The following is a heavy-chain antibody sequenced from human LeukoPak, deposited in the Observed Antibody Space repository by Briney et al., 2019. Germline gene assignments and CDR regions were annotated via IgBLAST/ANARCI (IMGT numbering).Heavy chain of an antibody. J-gene: IGHJ4*02. Sequence: GGSLRLSCAASGFTFSSYSMNWVRQAPGKGLEWVSSISSSSSYIYYADSVKGRFTISRDNAKNSLYLQMNSLRAEDTAVYYCARDSGNYYDPEGFDYWGQGTLVTVSS. CDR1: GFTFSSYS. V-gene: IGHV3-21*01. CDR2: ISSSSSYI. D-gene: IGHD3-22*01. CDR3: ARDSGNYYDPEGFDY.